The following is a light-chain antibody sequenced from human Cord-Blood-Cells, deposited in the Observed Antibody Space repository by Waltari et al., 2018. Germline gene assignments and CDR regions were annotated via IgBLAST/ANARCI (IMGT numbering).Light chain of an antibody. CDR1: SSDVGSYNL. CDR2: EGS. Sequence: GSPGQSITISCTGTSSDVGSYNLVSWYQQHPGKAPKLMIYEGSKRPSGVSNRFSGSKSGNTASLTISGLQAEDEADYYCCSYAGSSTYVVFGGGTKLTVL. V-gene: IGLV2-23*01. J-gene: IGLJ2*01. CDR3: CSYAGSSTYVV.